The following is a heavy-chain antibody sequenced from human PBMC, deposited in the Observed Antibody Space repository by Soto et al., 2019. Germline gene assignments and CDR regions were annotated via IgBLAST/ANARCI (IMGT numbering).Heavy chain of an antibody. J-gene: IGHJ4*02. CDR3: ARVAAAGWFDY. CDR1: GYTFTSYA. V-gene: IGHV1-3*01. CDR2: INAGNGNT. D-gene: IGHD6-13*01. Sequence: QVQLVQSGAEGKKPGASVKGSCKASGYTFTSYAMHWVRQAPGQRLEWMGWINAGNGNTKYSQKFQGRVTITRDTSASTAYMELSSLRSEDTAVYYCARVAAAGWFDYWGQGTLVTVSS.